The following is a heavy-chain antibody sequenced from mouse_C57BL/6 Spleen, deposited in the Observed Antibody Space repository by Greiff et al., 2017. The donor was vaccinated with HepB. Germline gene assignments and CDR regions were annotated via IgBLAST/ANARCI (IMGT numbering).Heavy chain of an antibody. Sequence: VQRVESGPELVKPGASVKISCKASGYAFSSSWMNWVKQRPGKGLEWIGRIYPGDGDTNYNGKFKGKATLTADKSSSTAYMQLSSLTSEDSAVYFCARDYSNYDYAMDYWGQGTSVTVSS. D-gene: IGHD2-5*01. CDR2: IYPGDGDT. CDR1: GYAFSSSW. CDR3: ARDYSNYDYAMDY. J-gene: IGHJ4*01. V-gene: IGHV1-82*01.